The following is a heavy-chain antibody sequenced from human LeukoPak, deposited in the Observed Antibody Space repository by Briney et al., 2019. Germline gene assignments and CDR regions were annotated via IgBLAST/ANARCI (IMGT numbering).Heavy chain of an antibody. CDR1: GYTFTSYY. CDR3: ARARRYCSSTSCRYTRGWFDP. J-gene: IGHJ5*02. CDR2: INPSGGST. D-gene: IGHD2-2*01. Sequence: ASVKVSCKASGYTFTSYYMHWVRQTPGQGLEWMGIINPSGGSTSYAQKFQGRVTMTRDMSTSTVYMELSSLRSEDTAVYYCARARRYCSSTSCRYTRGWFDPWGQGTLVTVSS. V-gene: IGHV1-46*01.